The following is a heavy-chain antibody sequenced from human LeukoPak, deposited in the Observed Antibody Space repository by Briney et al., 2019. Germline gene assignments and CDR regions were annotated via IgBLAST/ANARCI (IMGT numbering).Heavy chain of an antibody. CDR2: IYYSGST. Sequence: SETLSLTCTVSGDSINSYYWSWIRQSPGKGLEWIGYIYYSGSTNYNPSLESRVTISVDTSKNQFSLKLSSVTAADTAVYYCARDRLQLQSWGQGTLVTVSS. CDR3: ARDRLQLQS. V-gene: IGHV4-59*01. D-gene: IGHD5-24*01. J-gene: IGHJ5*02. CDR1: GDSINSYY.